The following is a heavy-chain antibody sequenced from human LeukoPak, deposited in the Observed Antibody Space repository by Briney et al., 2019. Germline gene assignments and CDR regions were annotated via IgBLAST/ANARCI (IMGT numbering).Heavy chain of an antibody. CDR1: GGSISSYY. Sequence: SETLSLTCTVSGGSISSYYWSWIRQPAGKGLEWIGRIYTSGSTNYNPSLKSRVTISVDKSKNQFSLKLSSVTAADTAVYYRASTENYYDSSGYYLEFDYWGQGTLVTVSS. CDR3: ASTENYYDSSGYYLEFDY. V-gene: IGHV4-4*07. CDR2: IYTSGST. J-gene: IGHJ4*02. D-gene: IGHD3-22*01.